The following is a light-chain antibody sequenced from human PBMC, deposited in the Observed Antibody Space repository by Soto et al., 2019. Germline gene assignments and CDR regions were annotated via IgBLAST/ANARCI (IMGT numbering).Light chain of an antibody. CDR3: SPYTGSSTWV. CDR2: EVS. CDR1: SSDVGGYNR. V-gene: IGLV2-18*02. J-gene: IGLJ1*01. Sequence: QSVLTQPPSVSGSPGQSVTISCAGTSSDVGGYNRVSWYQQPPGTAPKLVISEVSNRPSGVPDRFSGSKSANTASLTISGLQAEDEADYYCSPYTGSSTWVFGTGTKVTVL.